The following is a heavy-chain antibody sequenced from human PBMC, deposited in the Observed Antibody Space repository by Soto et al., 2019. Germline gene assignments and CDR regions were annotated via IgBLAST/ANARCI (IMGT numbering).Heavy chain of an antibody. V-gene: IGHV1-69*04. Sequence: SVKVSCKASGGTFSSYTISWVRQAPGQGLEWMGRIIPILGIANYAQKFQGRVTITADKSTSTAYMELSSLRSEDTAVYYCARDRVGATGYFDYWGQGTLVTVSS. J-gene: IGHJ4*02. CDR2: IIPILGIA. CDR1: GGTFSSYT. D-gene: IGHD1-26*01. CDR3: ARDRVGATGYFDY.